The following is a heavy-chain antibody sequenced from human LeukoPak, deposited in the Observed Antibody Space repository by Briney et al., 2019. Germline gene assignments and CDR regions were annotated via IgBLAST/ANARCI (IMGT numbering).Heavy chain of an antibody. J-gene: IGHJ4*02. Sequence: SETLSLTCNVSGGSISSHYWSWIRQPPGKGLEWIGYIYFLGSTNYNPSLKSRVTISVETSKNQFSLKLSSVTAADTAVYYCARVTGYMIEDYFDYWGQGTLVTVSS. D-gene: IGHD3-22*01. CDR2: IYFLGST. CDR1: GGSISSHY. CDR3: ARVTGYMIEDYFDY. V-gene: IGHV4-59*11.